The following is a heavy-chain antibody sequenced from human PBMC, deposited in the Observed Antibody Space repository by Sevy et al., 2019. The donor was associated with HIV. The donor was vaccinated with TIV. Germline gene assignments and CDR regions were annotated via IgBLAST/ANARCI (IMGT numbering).Heavy chain of an antibody. CDR2: MNQDGTER. D-gene: IGHD3-16*01. J-gene: IGHJ4*02. CDR1: GFSFSTYW. Sequence: GGSLRLSCAASGFSFSTYWMTWVRQAPGKGLEWVATMNQDGTERDYVDSVKGRFTISRDNTKTSLFLQMNSLSAEDTDVYYCVREGLGGFSYSLDCWGQGTLVTVPS. V-gene: IGHV3-7*01. CDR3: VREGLGGFSYSLDC.